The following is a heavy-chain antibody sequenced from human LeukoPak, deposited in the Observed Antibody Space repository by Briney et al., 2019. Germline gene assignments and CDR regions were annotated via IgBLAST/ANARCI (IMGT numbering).Heavy chain of an antibody. CDR3: ARLLRRSGYYPDY. V-gene: IGHV3-21*03. D-gene: IGHD3-3*01. CDR2: ITSSRSHL. CDR1: GFTFSSYS. Sequence: GGFLRLSCVASGFTFSSYSVIWVRQAPGKGLEWVSSITSSRSHLSYADSLKGRFTISRDNAKNSLYLQMNSLRVEDTGVYYCARLLRRSGYYPDYWGQGTLVTVSS. J-gene: IGHJ4*02.